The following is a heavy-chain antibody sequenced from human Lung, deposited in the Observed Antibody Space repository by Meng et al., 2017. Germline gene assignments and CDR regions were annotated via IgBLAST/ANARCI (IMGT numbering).Heavy chain of an antibody. CDR3: TGVGHKNWFDS. V-gene: IGHV6-1*01. CDR1: GDSVSTNRAA. D-gene: IGHD2-21*01. CDR2: TYYRSKWYS. J-gene: IGHJ5*01. Sequence: APLQQSVPGLVNPPQTLSLTCSISGDSVSTNRAAWNWVRQSPLRGLEWLRRTYYRSKWYSDYATSVRSRITINADTSKNQFSLQLNSLTPEDTAVYYCTGVGHKNWFDSWGQGTLVTVFS.